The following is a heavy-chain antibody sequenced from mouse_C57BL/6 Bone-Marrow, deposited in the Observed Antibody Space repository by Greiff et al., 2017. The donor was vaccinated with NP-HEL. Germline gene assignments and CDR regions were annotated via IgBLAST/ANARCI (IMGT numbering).Heavy chain of an antibody. CDR3: AGNYYDYH. Sequence: VKLQESGPELVKPGASVKISCKASGYAFSSSWMNWVKQRPGKGLEWIGRIYPGDGDTNYNGKFKGKATLTADKSSSTAYMQLSSLTSEDSAVYFCAGNYYDYHWGQGTTLTVSS. CDR2: IYPGDGDT. CDR1: GYAFSSSW. J-gene: IGHJ2*01. V-gene: IGHV1-82*01. D-gene: IGHD2-4*01.